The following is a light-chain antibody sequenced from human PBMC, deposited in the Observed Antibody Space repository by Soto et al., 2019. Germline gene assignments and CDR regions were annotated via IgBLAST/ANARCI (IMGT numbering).Light chain of an antibody. CDR3: SSFACSNTWV. Sequence: QSALTQPPSASGSPGQSVTISCTGTSTDVGAYNYVSWYQQHAGKAPKLVIYEVTKRPSGVPDRFSGSKSANTASLTVSGLKAEDEADYYCSSFACSNTWVFGGGTQLTVL. CDR1: STDVGAYNY. J-gene: IGLJ7*01. CDR2: EVT. V-gene: IGLV2-8*01.